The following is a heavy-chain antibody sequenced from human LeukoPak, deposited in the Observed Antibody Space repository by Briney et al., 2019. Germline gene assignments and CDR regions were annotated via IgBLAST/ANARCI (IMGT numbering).Heavy chain of an antibody. CDR3: ARDYEIY. J-gene: IGHJ4*02. V-gene: IGHV3-30*03. CDR1: GFTFSTYG. CDR2: VSYDGKTK. Sequence: GRSLRLSCAASGFTFSTYGMRWVRQAPGKGLEWVAVVSYDGKTKYYADSVKGRFTISRDNSKNTLDLQMNSLRAEDTAVYYCARDYEIYWGQGTLVTVSS. D-gene: IGHD5-12*01.